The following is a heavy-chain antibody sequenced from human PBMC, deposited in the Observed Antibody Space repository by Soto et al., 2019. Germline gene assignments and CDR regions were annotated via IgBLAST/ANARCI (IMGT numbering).Heavy chain of an antibody. Sequence: GGSLTLSSAASGFTFSSYAMHWVRQAPGKGLEWVAVISYDGSNKYYADSVKGRFTISRDNSKNTLYLQMNSLRAEDTAVYYCARDPDYGDYPYYFDYWGQGTLVTVSS. D-gene: IGHD4-17*01. CDR1: GFTFSSYA. CDR3: ARDPDYGDYPYYFDY. J-gene: IGHJ4*02. V-gene: IGHV3-30-3*01. CDR2: ISYDGSNK.